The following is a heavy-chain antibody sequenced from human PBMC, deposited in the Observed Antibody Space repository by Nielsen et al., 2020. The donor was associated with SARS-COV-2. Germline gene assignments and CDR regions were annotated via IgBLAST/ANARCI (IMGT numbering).Heavy chain of an antibody. V-gene: IGHV6-1*01. CDR2: IYYRSKWFY. CDR3: TRDPGYYHGMDV. J-gene: IGHJ6*02. Sequence: SETLSLTCVLSGDSVSSSSVAWNWIRQSPSRGLEWLGRIYYRSKWFYEYATFVRSRITIDADTSKNHFSLQLNSVTSEDTAMYYCTRDPGYYHGMDVWGQGTTVIVSS. CDR1: GDSVSSSSVA.